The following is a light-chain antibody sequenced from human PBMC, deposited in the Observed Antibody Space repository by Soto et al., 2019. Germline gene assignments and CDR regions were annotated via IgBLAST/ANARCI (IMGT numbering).Light chain of an antibody. Sequence: QSVLTQPRSVSGSPGQSVIISCTGTNSDVGAYDYVSWYQQHPGKAPKLIIYDVTKRPSGVPDRFSASKSGNTASLTISGLQAEDEADYYCCSYARSNPWVFGGGTQLPVL. V-gene: IGLV2-11*01. CDR1: NSDVGAYDY. CDR3: CSYARSNPWV. CDR2: DVT. J-gene: IGLJ3*02.